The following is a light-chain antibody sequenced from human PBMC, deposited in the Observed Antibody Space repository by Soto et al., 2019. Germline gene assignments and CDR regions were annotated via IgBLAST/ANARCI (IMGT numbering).Light chain of an antibody. CDR3: QSYDTCLSGYV. CDR1: GSNIGAGYD. Sequence: QSVLTQPPSVSGAPGQRVTISCTGSGSNIGAGYDIHWYQQVPGSAPKPLIYANTNRASGVPDRFSGSKSGTSASLAITGLQAEDEADYYCQSYDTCLSGYVFGPGTKVTVL. V-gene: IGLV1-40*01. CDR2: ANT. J-gene: IGLJ1*01.